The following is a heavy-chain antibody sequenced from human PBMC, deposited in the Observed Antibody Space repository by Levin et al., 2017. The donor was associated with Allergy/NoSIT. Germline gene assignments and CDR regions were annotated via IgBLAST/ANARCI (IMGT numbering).Heavy chain of an antibody. J-gene: IGHJ6*03. CDR3: ARVLRFYYYYYMDG. D-gene: IGHD5-12*01. CDR1: GFTFSSYG. CDR2: IWDDGYKK. Sequence: GGSLRLSCAASGFTFSSYGMHWVRQAPGKGLEWVAVIWDDGYKKYYADSVKGRFTISRDNSKNTLYLQMNSLRAEDTAVYYCARVLRFYYYYYMDGWGKGPTVTVSS. V-gene: IGHV3-33*01.